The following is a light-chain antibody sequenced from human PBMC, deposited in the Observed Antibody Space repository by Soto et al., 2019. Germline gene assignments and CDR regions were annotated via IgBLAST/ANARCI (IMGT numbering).Light chain of an antibody. V-gene: IGKV2-30*01. J-gene: IGKJ1*01. Sequence: DVVMTQSPLSLPVTLGQPASISCRSSQSLVYTNGNTYLNWFQQRPGQSPSGLIYKVSNRDSGVPDRFSSSGCGTDFTLTISRVGAENVGVCYCMQGTHWPRTFGQGTTGEIK. CDR1: QSLVYTNGNTY. CDR3: MQGTHWPRT. CDR2: KVS.